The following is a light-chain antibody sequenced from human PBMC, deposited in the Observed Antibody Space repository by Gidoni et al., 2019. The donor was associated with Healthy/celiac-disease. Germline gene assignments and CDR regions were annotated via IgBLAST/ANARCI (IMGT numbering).Light chain of an antibody. Sequence: EIVMTQSPATLSVSPGDRATLACRASQRVGSNLAWYQQKPGQAPRLLIYGASTRATGIPARFSGRGSGTEFTLTVSSLQSEELAVYYCQQYNGWPPWTFGQGTKVEIK. V-gene: IGKV3-15*01. CDR2: GAS. CDR1: QRVGSN. J-gene: IGKJ1*01. CDR3: QQYNGWPPWT.